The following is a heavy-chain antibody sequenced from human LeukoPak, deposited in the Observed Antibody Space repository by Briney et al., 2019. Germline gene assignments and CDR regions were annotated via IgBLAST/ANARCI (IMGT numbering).Heavy chain of an antibody. D-gene: IGHD6-19*01. CDR1: GGLITSTIHY. CDR3: ARQPTVKRGAVASNFDY. V-gene: IGHV4-39*01. CDR2: IHYNGIT. Sequence: SETLSLTCSVSGGLITSTIHYWAWIRQPPGQGLEWIASIHYNGITYYNASLESRVTMSVDTSTNQFSLRLSSVSAADTSVYYCARQPTVKRGAVASNFDYWGQGTLVTVSS. J-gene: IGHJ4*02.